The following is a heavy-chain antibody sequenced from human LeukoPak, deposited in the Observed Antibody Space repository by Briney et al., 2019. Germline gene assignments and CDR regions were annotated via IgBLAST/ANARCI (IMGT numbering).Heavy chain of an antibody. CDR3: ARGGIMISFGGVYVFDI. Sequence: GGSLRLSCVASGFTFSSYAMNWVRQAPGKGLEWVSVISGSGGSTNYADSVKGRFTISRDNSKNTMYLQMNSLRAEDTAVYYCARGGIMISFGGVYVFDIWGQGTMVTVSS. D-gene: IGHD3-16*01. V-gene: IGHV3-23*01. J-gene: IGHJ3*02. CDR1: GFTFSSYA. CDR2: ISGSGGST.